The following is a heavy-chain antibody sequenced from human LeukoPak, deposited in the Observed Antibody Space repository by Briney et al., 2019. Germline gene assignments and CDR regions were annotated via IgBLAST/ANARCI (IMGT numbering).Heavy chain of an antibody. J-gene: IGHJ3*02. Sequence: SETLSLTCTVSGGSISSGGYYWSWIRQHPGKGLEWIGYIYYSGSTYYNPSLKSRVTISVDTSKNQFSLKLSSVTAADTAVYYCARDIYGDSHDAFDIWGQGTMVTVSS. CDR2: IYYSGST. D-gene: IGHD4-17*01. CDR1: GGSISSGGYY. CDR3: ARDIYGDSHDAFDI. V-gene: IGHV4-31*03.